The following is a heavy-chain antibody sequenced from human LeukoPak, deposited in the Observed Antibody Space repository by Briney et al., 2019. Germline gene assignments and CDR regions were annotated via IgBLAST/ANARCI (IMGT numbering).Heavy chain of an antibody. CDR2: IIPILGIA. CDR3: AREGLAVNGTDV. J-gene: IGHJ6*02. Sequence: SVKVSCKASGGTFSSYAISWVRQAPGQGLEWMGRIIPILGIANYAQKFQGRVTITADKSTSTAYMELSSLRSEDTAVYYCAREGLAVNGTDVWGQGTTVTVSS. V-gene: IGHV1-69*04. CDR1: GGTFSSYA. D-gene: IGHD2-21*01.